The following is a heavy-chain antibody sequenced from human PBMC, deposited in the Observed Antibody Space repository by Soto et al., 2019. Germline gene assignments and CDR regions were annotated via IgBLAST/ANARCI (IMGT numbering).Heavy chain of an antibody. CDR2: IFHSGSS. CDR1: GGSVTGFY. D-gene: IGHD6-19*01. J-gene: IGHJ4*02. Sequence: SETLSLTCTVSGGSVTGFYWSWIRQPPGKGLEWIGYIFHSGSSNYHPSLKSRVNISVDTSKSQISLRLTSVTAADTAVYYCARASGLGVAHIDYWGQGTLVTVSS. CDR3: ARASGLGVAHIDY. V-gene: IGHV4-59*02.